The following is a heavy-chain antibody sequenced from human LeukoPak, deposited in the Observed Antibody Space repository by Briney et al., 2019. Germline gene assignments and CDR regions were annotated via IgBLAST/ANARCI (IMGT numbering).Heavy chain of an antibody. CDR1: GYSITCYW. D-gene: IGHD2-15*01. CDR3: ARQEYCSGGSCYTWFDP. V-gene: IGHV5-51*01. CDR2: IYPADSDI. Sequence: GESLKISCKGSGYSITCYWIAWVRQMPGKGLEWMGMIYPADSDIRYSPSFQGQVTISADKSISTAYLQWSSLKASDTAMYYCARQEYCSGGSCYTWFDPWGQGTLVTVSS. J-gene: IGHJ5*02.